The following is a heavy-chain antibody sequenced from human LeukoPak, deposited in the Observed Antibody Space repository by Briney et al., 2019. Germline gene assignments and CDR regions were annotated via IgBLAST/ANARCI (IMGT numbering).Heavy chain of an antibody. D-gene: IGHD6-19*01. CDR3: ARGVGTSGWYTFDY. CDR1: GDSVSSNNGA. V-gene: IGHV6-1*01. J-gene: IGHJ4*02. CDR2: TYYRSKWYN. Sequence: SQTLSLTCGISGDSVSSNNGAWNWIRQSPSRGLEWVGRTYYRSKWYNDYASSLQGRITISPDTSKNQFSLHLYSVTPEDTAIYYCARGVGTSGWYTFDYWGQGILVTVSS.